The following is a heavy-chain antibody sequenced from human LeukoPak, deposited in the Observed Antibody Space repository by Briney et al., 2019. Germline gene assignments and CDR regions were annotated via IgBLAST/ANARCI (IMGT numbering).Heavy chain of an antibody. CDR1: GYTFTGYY. J-gene: IGHJ4*02. V-gene: IGHV1-2*02. Sequence: ASVKDSFKASGYTFTGYYMHWVRQAPGQGLQWMGWINPNSGGTNYAQKFQGRVTMTRDTSISTAYMELSRLRSDDTAVYYCARVSPDCSSTSCYSVAVAGPFDYWGQGTLVTVSS. CDR3: ARVSPDCSSTSCYSVAVAGPFDY. CDR2: INPNSGGT. D-gene: IGHD2-2*01.